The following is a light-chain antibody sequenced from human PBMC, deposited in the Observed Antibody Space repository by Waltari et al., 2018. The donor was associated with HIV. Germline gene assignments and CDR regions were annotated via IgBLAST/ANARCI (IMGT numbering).Light chain of an antibody. CDR3: NSRDSSGHHLV. CDR2: GND. CDR1: SLRRYH. V-gene: IGLV3-19*01. Sequence: SSELTQDPAVSVALGPTVRIPCQGDSLRRYHERWYQQQPAQAPLLVVYGNDKRPSGIPARFSGSSSGNTASLTITGAQAEDEADYYCNSRDSSGHHLVFATGTTVTVL. J-gene: IGLJ1*01.